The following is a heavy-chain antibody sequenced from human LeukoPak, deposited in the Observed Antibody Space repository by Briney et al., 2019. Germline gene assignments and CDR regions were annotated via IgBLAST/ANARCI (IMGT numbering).Heavy chain of an antibody. CDR3: ATSYVTVTTPEPFDY. CDR1: GFTFSRYA. D-gene: IGHD4-17*01. V-gene: IGHV3-30-3*01. CDR2: ISNDGSKK. Sequence: GGSLRLSCAASGFTFSRYAMHWVRQAPGKGLEWVTVISNDGSKKDYADSVKGRFTISRDNSKNTLYLQMNSLRNEDMAVYYCATSYVTVTTPEPFDYWGQGTLVTVSS. J-gene: IGHJ4*02.